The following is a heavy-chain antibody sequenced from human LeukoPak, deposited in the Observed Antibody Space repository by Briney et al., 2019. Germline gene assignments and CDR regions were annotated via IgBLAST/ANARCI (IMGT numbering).Heavy chain of an antibody. Sequence: GGSMRLSCAASGFTFSSYAMHWVRQAPGKGLEWVAVISYDGSNKYYADSVKGRFTISRDNSKNTLYLQMNSLRAEDTAVYYCARGEAAAGTLDYWGQGTLVTVSS. J-gene: IGHJ4*02. CDR1: GFTFSSYA. D-gene: IGHD6-13*01. V-gene: IGHV3-30-3*01. CDR3: ARGEAAAGTLDY. CDR2: ISYDGSNK.